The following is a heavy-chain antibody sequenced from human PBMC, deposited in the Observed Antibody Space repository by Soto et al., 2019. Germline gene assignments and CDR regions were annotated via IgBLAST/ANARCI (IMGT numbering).Heavy chain of an antibody. D-gene: IGHD1-1*01. Sequence: GGSLRLSCAASGFIFSSHWMSWVRQAPGKGPEWVANIKEDGSEKYYVDSVKGRFTISRDNAKNSLYLQMNSLRAEDTAVYYCVRTTFWGQGTLVTVSS. CDR1: GFIFSSHW. CDR2: IKEDGSEK. CDR3: VRTTF. J-gene: IGHJ4*02. V-gene: IGHV3-7*01.